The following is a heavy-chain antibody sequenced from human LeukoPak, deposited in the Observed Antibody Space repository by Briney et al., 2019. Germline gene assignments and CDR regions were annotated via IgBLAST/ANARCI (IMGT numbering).Heavy chain of an antibody. CDR3: AKDRAAGPPIDY. Sequence: PGGSLRLSCAASGFTFSSYGMHWVRQAPGKGLEWVAVISYDGSNKYYADSVKGRFTISRDNSKNTLYPQMNSLRAEDTAVYYCAKDRAAGPPIDYWGQGTLVTVSS. D-gene: IGHD6-13*01. CDR2: ISYDGSNK. J-gene: IGHJ4*02. CDR1: GFTFSSYG. V-gene: IGHV3-30*18.